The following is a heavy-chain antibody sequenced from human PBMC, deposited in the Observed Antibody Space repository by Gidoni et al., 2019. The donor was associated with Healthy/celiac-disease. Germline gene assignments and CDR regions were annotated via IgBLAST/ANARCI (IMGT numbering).Heavy chain of an antibody. CDR2: ISGSAGST. V-gene: IGHV3-23*01. D-gene: IGHD6-6*01. CDR3: AKLQLGYFDY. J-gene: IGHJ4*02. Sequence: VSAISGSAGSTYYADSVKGRFTISRDNSKNTLYLQMNSLRAEDTAVYYCAKLQLGYFDYWGQGTLVTVSS.